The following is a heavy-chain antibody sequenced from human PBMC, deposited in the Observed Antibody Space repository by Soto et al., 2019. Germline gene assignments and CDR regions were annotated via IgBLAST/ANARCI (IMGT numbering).Heavy chain of an antibody. V-gene: IGHV1-69*01. CDR1: GGTFSSYA. Sequence: QVQLVQSGAEVKKPGSSVKVSCKASGGTFSSYAISWVRQAPGQGLEWMGGIIPIFGTANYAQKFQGRVTITADESTSTAYMELSSLISEDTAVYYCARVPSRRQLSPPYYYYYYGMDVWGQGTTVTVSS. J-gene: IGHJ6*02. CDR3: ARVPSRRQLSPPYYYYYYGMDV. CDR2: IIPIFGTA. D-gene: IGHD5-18*01.